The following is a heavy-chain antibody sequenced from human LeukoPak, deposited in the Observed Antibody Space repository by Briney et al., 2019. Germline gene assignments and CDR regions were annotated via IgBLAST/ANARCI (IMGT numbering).Heavy chain of an antibody. J-gene: IGHJ4*02. D-gene: IGHD4-23*01. CDR1: GFTFSSYS. CDR3: ARDHGDGGKSGWDFDY. V-gene: IGHV3-33*08. CDR2: IWYDGSNK. Sequence: PGGSLRLSCAASGFTFSSYSMNWVRQAPGKGLEWVAVIWYDGSNKYYADSVKGRFTISRDNSKNTLYLQMNSLRAEDTAVYYCARDHGDGGKSGWDFDYWGQGTLVTVSS.